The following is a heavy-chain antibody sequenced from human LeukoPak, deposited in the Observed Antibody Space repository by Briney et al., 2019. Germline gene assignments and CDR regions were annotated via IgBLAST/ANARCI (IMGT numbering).Heavy chain of an antibody. D-gene: IGHD2-15*01. CDR2: ISAYNGNT. CDR3: ARERYCSGGSCYSI. J-gene: IGHJ3*02. CDR1: GYTFTSYG. Sequence: ASVKVSCKASGYTFTSYGISWVRQARGQGLEWMGWISAYNGNTNYAQKLQGRVTMTTDTSTSTAYMELRSLRSDDTAVYYCARERYCSGGSCYSIWGQGTMVTVSS. V-gene: IGHV1-18*01.